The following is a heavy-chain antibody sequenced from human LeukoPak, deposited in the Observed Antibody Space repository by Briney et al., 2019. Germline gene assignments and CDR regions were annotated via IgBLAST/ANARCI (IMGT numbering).Heavy chain of an antibody. V-gene: IGHV3-7*01. D-gene: IGHD3-10*01. CDR2: TKQDGSVK. J-gene: IGHJ4*02. CDR3: ARDGPRGGFDY. CDR1: GFNFTNYW. Sequence: GGSLRLSCEASGFNFTNYWMSWVRQAPGQGLEWVANTKQDGSVKNYVDSVKGRFTISRDNAKNSLYLQMNSLRAEDTAVYYCARDGPRGGFDYWGQGTLVTVSS.